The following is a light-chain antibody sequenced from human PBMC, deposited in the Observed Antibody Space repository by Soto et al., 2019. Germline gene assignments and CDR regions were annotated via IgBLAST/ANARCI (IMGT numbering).Light chain of an antibody. CDR1: SSNIGSNY. Sequence: QSLLTQPPSASGTPGQRVTISCSGSSSNIGSNYVYWYQQLPGTAPKLLIYRNNQRPSGVPDRFSGSKSGTSASLAISGLRSEDEADYYCAAWDDSLSGRYVFGTGTKLTVL. CDR2: RNN. CDR3: AAWDDSLSGRYV. J-gene: IGLJ1*01. V-gene: IGLV1-47*01.